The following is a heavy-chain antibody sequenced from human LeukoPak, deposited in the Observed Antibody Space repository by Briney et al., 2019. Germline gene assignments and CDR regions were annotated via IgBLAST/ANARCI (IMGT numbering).Heavy chain of an antibody. Sequence: ASVKVSCKASGYTFTSYAMHWVRQAPGQRLEWMGWINAGNGNTKYSQKFQGRVTITRDTSASTAYMGLSSLRSEDTAVYYCARVPLTGSGRMGALDYWGQGTLVTVSS. V-gene: IGHV1-3*01. CDR2: INAGNGNT. CDR3: ARVPLTGSGRMGALDY. D-gene: IGHD3-10*01. J-gene: IGHJ4*02. CDR1: GYTFTSYA.